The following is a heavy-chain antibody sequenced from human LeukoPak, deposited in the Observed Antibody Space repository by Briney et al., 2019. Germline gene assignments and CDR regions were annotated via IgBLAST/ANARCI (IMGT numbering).Heavy chain of an antibody. CDR2: ISSSSSYI. CDR3: ASEHCSGGSCYYFDY. Sequence: GGSLRLSCAASGFTFSSYSMNWVRQAPGKGLEWVSSISSSSSYIYYADSVKGRFTISRDNPKNSLSLQMNSLRAEDTAVYYCASEHCSGGSCYYFDYWGQGTLVTVSS. D-gene: IGHD2-15*01. CDR1: GFTFSSYS. V-gene: IGHV3-21*01. J-gene: IGHJ4*02.